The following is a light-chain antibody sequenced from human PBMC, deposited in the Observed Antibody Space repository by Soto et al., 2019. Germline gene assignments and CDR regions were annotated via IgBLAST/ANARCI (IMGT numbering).Light chain of an antibody. CDR3: QQSYSTPPGT. V-gene: IGKV1-39*01. Sequence: DIQMTQSPSSLSASVGDRVTITCRASQSISSYLNWYQQKPGKAPKLLIYAASSLQSGVPSRFSGSGSGTDFTLTISSLQPEDFATYYCQQSYSTPPGTFGQGTKVEIE. CDR1: QSISSY. J-gene: IGKJ1*01. CDR2: AAS.